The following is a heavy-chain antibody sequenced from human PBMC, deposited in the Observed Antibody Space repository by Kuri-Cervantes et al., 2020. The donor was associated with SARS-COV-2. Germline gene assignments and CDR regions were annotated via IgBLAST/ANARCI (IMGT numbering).Heavy chain of an antibody. CDR3: ARAGSETGNTLYFDS. J-gene: IGHJ4*02. CDR1: GYTFTGYY. CDR2: INPNFGDT. D-gene: IGHD7-27*01. Sequence: ASVKVSCKASGYTFTGYYIHWVRQAPGQGLEWMGWINPNFGDTKYAQSFQGRVTMTRDTSISTAYMNLSSLRSDDTAVYYCARAGSETGNTLYFDSWGQGTLVTVSS. V-gene: IGHV1-2*02.